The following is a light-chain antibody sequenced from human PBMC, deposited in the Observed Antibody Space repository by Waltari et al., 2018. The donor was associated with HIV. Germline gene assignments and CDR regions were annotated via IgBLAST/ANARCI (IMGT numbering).Light chain of an antibody. V-gene: IGLV2-14*03. Sequence: QSALTQPASVSGSPGQSITISCTGTTSDLGGYNYVSWYQRHPDKAPKLIIFGVSNRPSGISSRFSGSKSGNTASLTISGLQAEDEADYYCCSYTKLNTHYVLFGGGTKLTVL. J-gene: IGLJ3*02. CDR1: TSDLGGYNY. CDR3: CSYTKLNTHYVL. CDR2: GVS.